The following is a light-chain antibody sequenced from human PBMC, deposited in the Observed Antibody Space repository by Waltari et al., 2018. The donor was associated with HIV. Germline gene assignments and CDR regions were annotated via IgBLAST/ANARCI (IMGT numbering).Light chain of an antibody. Sequence: QSALTQPASVSGSPGQSITISCTGTSSDVGGYNYVSWYQQHPGKAPKLMIYEVSNRPSGVSNRFSGSKSGNTASLTISGLQAEDEADYYCSSYTSSNTLVVFGGGTKL. V-gene: IGLV2-14*01. J-gene: IGLJ2*01. CDR3: SSYTSSNTLVV. CDR1: SSDVGGYNY. CDR2: EVS.